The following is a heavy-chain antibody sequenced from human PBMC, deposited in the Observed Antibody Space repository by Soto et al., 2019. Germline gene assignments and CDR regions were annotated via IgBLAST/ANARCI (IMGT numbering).Heavy chain of an antibody. CDR3: ARGHSTSGYDS. CDR2: IHHSGST. J-gene: IGHJ4*02. Sequence: PSETLCLTCSVYGASFSGYYWSWIRQSPGKGLEWIGEIHHSGSTHYNPSLKSRLTFSIDESQSQFYMMLTSVTAADTALYFCARGHSTSGYDSWGQGSLVTVSS. V-gene: IGHV4-34*01. CDR1: GASFSGYY. D-gene: IGHD6-6*01.